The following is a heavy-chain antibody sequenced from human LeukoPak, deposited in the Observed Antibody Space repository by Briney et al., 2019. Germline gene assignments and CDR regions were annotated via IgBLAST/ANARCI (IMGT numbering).Heavy chain of an antibody. CDR2: ISYDGSNK. CDR3: AKDDSGSSFTFDY. D-gene: IGHD1-26*01. J-gene: IGHJ4*02. V-gene: IGHV3-30*18. CDR1: GFTFSSYG. Sequence: PGGSLILSCAASGFTFSSYGMHWVRQAPGKGLEWVAVISYDGSNKYYADSVKGRFTISRDNSKNTLYLQMDSLRAEDTAVYYCAKDDSGSSFTFDYWGQGTLVTVSS.